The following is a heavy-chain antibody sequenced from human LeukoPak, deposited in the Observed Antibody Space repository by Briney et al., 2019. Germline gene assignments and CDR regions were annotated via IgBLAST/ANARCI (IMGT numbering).Heavy chain of an antibody. D-gene: IGHD3-10*01. CDR3: ARGRIVYGSGSYFHYYYYMDV. J-gene: IGHJ6*03. Sequence: SVKVSCKASGGTFSSYAISWVRQAPGQGLEWMGGIIPIFGTAYYAQKFQGRVTITTDESTSTAYMELSSLRSEDTAVYYCARGRIVYGSGSYFHYYYYMDVWGKGTTVTVSS. V-gene: IGHV1-69*05. CDR1: GGTFSSYA. CDR2: IIPIFGTA.